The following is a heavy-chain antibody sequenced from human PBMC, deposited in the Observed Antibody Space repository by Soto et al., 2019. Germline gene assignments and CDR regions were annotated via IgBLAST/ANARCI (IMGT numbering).Heavy chain of an antibody. Sequence: SETLSVTCTVAGGSISSYDGSWIRQPPGKGLEWIGYIYYSGSTNYNPSLKSRVTISVDTSKNQFSLKLSSVTAADTAVYYCARYYYGSGSSPYYYYYMDVWGKGTTVTVSS. CDR2: IYYSGST. V-gene: IGHV4-59*08. D-gene: IGHD3-10*01. J-gene: IGHJ6*03. CDR3: ARYYYGSGSSPYYYYYMDV. CDR1: GGSISSYD.